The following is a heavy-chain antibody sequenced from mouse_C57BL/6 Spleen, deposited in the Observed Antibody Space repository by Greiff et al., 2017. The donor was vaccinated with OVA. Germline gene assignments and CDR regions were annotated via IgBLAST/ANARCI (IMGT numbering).Heavy chain of an antibody. D-gene: IGHD1-1*01. CDR1: GFTFSSYA. V-gene: IGHV5-4*01. Sequence: EVKLEESGGGLVKPGGSLKLSCAASGFTFSSYAMSWVRQTPEKRLEWVATISDGGSYTYYPANVQGRFTISRDNAKNNLYLQMSHLKSEDTAMYYCARDGSSPWYFDVWGTGTTVTVSS. CDR2: ISDGGSYT. J-gene: IGHJ1*03. CDR3: ARDGSSPWYFDV.